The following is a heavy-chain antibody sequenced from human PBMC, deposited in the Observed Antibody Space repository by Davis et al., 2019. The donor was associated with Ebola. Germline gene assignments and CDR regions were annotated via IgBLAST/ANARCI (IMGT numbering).Heavy chain of an antibody. CDR3: IRGSRGWYFDL. D-gene: IGHD3-10*01. V-gene: IGHV6-1*01. J-gene: IGHJ2*01. Sequence: SQTLSLTRAISGDSVSNNVAAWDWMRQSPSRGLEWLGRTYYRSKWYNDYAVSVKSRITINPDTSKNQFSLQLNSVTPEDTAVYYCIRGSRGWYFDLWGRGTLVSVSS. CDR1: GDSVSNNVAA. CDR2: TYYRSKWYN.